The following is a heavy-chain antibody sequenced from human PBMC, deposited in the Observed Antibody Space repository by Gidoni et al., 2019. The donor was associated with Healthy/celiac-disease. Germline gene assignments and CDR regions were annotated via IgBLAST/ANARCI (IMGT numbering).Heavy chain of an antibody. CDR1: GGSSSSSNW. CDR3: ARGGYCSSTSCYTFFDY. Sequence: QVQLQESGPGLVKPSGTLSLTCAVSGGSSSSSNWWSWVRQPPGKGLEWIGEIYHSGSTNYNPSLKSRVTISVDKSKNQFSLKLSSVTAADTAVYYCARGGYCSSTSCYTFFDYWGQGTLVTVSS. V-gene: IGHV4-4*02. J-gene: IGHJ4*02. CDR2: IYHSGST. D-gene: IGHD2-2*02.